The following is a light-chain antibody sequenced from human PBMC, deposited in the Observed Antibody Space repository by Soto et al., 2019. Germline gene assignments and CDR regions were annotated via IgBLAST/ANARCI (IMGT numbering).Light chain of an antibody. V-gene: IGLV2-14*01. CDR3: NSYTSSSTLL. CDR2: EVS. J-gene: IGLJ2*01. CDR1: SSDVGGYNY. Sequence: QSALTQPASVSGSRGQSITISCTGTSSDVGGYNYVSWYQQHPGKAPKLMIYEVSNRPSGVSNRFSGSKSGNTASLTISGLQAEDEADYYCNSYTSSSTLLFGGGTQLTVL.